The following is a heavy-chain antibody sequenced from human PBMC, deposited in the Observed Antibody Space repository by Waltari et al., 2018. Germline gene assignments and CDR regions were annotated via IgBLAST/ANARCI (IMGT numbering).Heavy chain of an antibody. Sequence: EVQLVESGGGLVKPGGSLSLSCAGSGFNFNNYYMSWVRQAPGKGLEWVSSISSSSSYIFYADSVKGRFTISRDNAKSSVFLQMHSMRAEDTAVYYCARVFSPNVAARHFDYWGQGTLATVSS. V-gene: IGHV3-21*01. J-gene: IGHJ4*02. CDR2: ISSSSSYI. CDR1: GFNFNNYY. CDR3: ARVFSPNVAARHFDY. D-gene: IGHD6-6*01.